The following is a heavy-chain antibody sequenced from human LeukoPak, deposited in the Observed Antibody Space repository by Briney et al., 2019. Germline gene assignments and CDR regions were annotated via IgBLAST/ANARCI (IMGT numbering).Heavy chain of an antibody. V-gene: IGHV3-23*01. D-gene: IGHD1-26*01. CDR3: TTDLKESGSDTTTGFQY. Sequence: GGSPRLSCAASGFTFSSYAMSWVRQAPGKGLEWVSGISGSGDNTYYADSVKGRFTISRDNSKNTLYVQVNSLRAEDTAVYYCTTDLKESGSDTTTGFQYWGQGTLVTVSS. J-gene: IGHJ4*02. CDR1: GFTFSSYA. CDR2: ISGSGDNT.